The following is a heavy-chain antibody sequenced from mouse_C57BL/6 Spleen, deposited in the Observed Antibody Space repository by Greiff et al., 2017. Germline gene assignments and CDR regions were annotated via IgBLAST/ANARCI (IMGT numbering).Heavy chain of an antibody. CDR3: ARNYGSSYVSPWFAY. D-gene: IGHD1-1*01. CDR1: GYTFTDYY. J-gene: IGHJ3*01. V-gene: IGHV1-76*01. CDR2: IYPGSGNT. Sequence: QVQLQQSGAELVRPGASVKLSCKASGYTFTDYYINWVKQRPGQGLEWIARIYPGSGNTYYNEKFKGKATLTAEKSSSTAYMQLSSLTSEDSAVYFCARNYGSSYVSPWFAYWGQGTLVTVSA.